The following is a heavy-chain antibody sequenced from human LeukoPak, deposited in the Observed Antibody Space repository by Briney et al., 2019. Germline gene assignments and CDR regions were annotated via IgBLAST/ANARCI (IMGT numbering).Heavy chain of an antibody. CDR3: ARLSNGYTSGMYNWFDP. CDR1: EGTFSSHS. D-gene: IGHD3-22*01. CDR2: INPIVDTA. Sequence: GASVKVSCKTPEGTFSSHSITWVRQAPGQGLEWMGRINPIVDTANYAQKFQDRVTITADKSTTTVYLDLNDLTPDDTAVYCCARLSNGYTSGMYNWFDPWGQGTLVTVSS. J-gene: IGHJ5*02. V-gene: IGHV1-69*08.